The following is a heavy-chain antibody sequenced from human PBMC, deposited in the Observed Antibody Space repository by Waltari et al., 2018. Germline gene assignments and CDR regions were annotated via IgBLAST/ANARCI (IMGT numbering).Heavy chain of an antibody. V-gene: IGHV5-51*01. D-gene: IGHD1-26*01. CDR1: GYSFTTNW. Sequence: EVQLVQSGAEVKKPGESLKISCQGSGYSFTTNWVDWVRRVPGKGLEWMGIFYPGDSDNRYSPSFQGQVTISADKSISTAYLQWSSLKASDTAMYYCARHRGSPGYYYGMDVWGQGTMVTVSS. J-gene: IGHJ6*02. CDR3: ARHRGSPGYYYGMDV. CDR2: FYPGDSDN.